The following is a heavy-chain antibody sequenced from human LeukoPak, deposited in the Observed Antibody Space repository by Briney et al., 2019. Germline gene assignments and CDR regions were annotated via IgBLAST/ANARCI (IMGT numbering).Heavy chain of an antibody. J-gene: IGHJ4*02. CDR1: GFTFSSYG. D-gene: IGHD5-24*01. CDR3: ARGEMATPTPFFDY. CDR2: IWYDGSNK. V-gene: IGHV3-33*01. Sequence: GGSLRLSCAAPGFTFSSYGMHWVRQAPGKGLEWVAVIWYDGSNKYYADSVKGRFTISRDNSKNTLYLQMNSLRAEDTAVYYCARGEMATPTPFFDYWGQGTLVTVSS.